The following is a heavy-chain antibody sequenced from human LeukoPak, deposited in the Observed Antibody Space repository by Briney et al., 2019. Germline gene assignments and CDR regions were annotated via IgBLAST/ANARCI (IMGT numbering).Heavy chain of an antibody. D-gene: IGHD3-3*01. V-gene: IGHV3-21*01. J-gene: IGHJ4*02. CDR1: GFTFSSYS. Sequence: GGSLRLSCAASGFTFSSYSMNWVRQAPGKGLEWVSSISSSSSYIYYADSVKGRLTISRDNAKNSLYLQMNSLRAEDTAVYYCARVGLGYDFWSGYSVTTEYYFDYWGQGTLVTVSS. CDR2: ISSSSSYI. CDR3: ARVGLGYDFWSGYSVTTEYYFDY.